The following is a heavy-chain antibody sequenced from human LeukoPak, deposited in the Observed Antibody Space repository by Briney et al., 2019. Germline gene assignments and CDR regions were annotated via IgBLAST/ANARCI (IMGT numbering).Heavy chain of an antibody. CDR1: GFTVSSNS. V-gene: IGHV3-66*03. J-gene: IGHJ4*02. D-gene: IGHD1-26*01. CDR3: AKERQEGATPFDY. CDR2: IYSDNT. Sequence: GGSLRLSCTVSGFTVSSNSMSWVRQAPGKGLEWVSFIYSDNTHYSDSVKGRFTISRDNSKDTLYLQMNSLRGEDTAVYYCAKERQEGATPFDYWGQGSLVTVSS.